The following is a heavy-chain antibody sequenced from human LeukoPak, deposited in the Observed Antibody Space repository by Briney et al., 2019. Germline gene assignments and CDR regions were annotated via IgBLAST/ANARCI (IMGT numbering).Heavy chain of an antibody. CDR1: GVSISSGGYS. CDR2: IYYSGST. J-gene: IGHJ4*02. V-gene: IGHV4-61*08. Sequence: SETLSLTCAVSGVSISSGGYSWGWIRQPPGTGLEWGGYIYYSGSTNYNPPLKSRVTISVDTSKNQFSLKLSSVTAADTAVYYCARGGYYDSSGYRPFDYWGQGTLVTVSS. D-gene: IGHD3-22*01. CDR3: ARGGYYDSSGYRPFDY.